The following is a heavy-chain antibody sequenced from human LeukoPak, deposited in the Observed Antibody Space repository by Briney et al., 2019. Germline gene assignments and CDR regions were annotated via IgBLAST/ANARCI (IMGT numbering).Heavy chain of an antibody. Sequence: VASVKVSCKASGYTFTSHGISWVRQAPGQGLEWMGWISTYNDKTNFAQKVQGRVTMTTDTSTSTAYMELRSLRSDDTAVYYCARDRYGTSSSRDFWGQGTLVTVSS. D-gene: IGHD3/OR15-3a*01. V-gene: IGHV1-18*01. J-gene: IGHJ4*02. CDR3: ARDRYGTSSSRDF. CDR1: GYTFTSHG. CDR2: ISTYNDKT.